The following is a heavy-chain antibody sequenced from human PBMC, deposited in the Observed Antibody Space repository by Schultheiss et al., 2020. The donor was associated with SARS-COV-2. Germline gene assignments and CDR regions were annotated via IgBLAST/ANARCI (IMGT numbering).Heavy chain of an antibody. D-gene: IGHD3-22*01. J-gene: IGHJ6*03. CDR1: GFTFSSYA. CDR3: AKDLDYYDSSNYYPHYYYYMDV. V-gene: IGHV3-7*01. Sequence: GGSLRLSCAASGFTFSSYAMSWVRQAPGKGLEWVANIKQDGSEKYYVDSVKGRFTISRDNAKNSLYLQMNSLRAEDTAVYYCAKDLDYYDSSNYYPHYYYYMDVWGKGTTVTVSS. CDR2: IKQDGSEK.